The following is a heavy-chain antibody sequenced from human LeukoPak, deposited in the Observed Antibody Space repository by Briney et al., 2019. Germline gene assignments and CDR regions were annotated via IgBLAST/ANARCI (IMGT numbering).Heavy chain of an antibody. V-gene: IGHV6-1*01. CDR2: TYYRSTWYN. Sequence: SHTLSLTCAISGDSVSSNSVTWNWIRQSPSRGLEWLGRTYYRSTWYNDYAVSVRGRITVNPDTSKNQFSLHLNSVTPEDTAVYYCARRLTQYDCFDPWGQGILVTVSS. J-gene: IGHJ5*02. CDR3: ARRLTQYDCFDP. D-gene: IGHD2-2*01. CDR1: GDSVSSNSVT.